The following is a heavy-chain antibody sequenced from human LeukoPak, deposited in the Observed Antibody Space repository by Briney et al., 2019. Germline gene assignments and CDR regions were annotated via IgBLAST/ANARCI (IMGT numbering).Heavy chain of an antibody. CDR3: AKDEYYDFWSGYYGYYYYYGMDV. V-gene: IGHV3-33*06. CDR2: IWYDGSNK. J-gene: IGHJ6*02. D-gene: IGHD3-3*01. Sequence: GGSLRLSCAASGFTFSSYGMHWVRQAPGKGLEWVAVIWYDGSNKYYADSVKGRFTISRDNSKNTLYLQMNSLRAEDTAVYYCAKDEYYDFWSGYYGYYYYYGMDVWAKGPRSPSP. CDR1: GFTFSSYG.